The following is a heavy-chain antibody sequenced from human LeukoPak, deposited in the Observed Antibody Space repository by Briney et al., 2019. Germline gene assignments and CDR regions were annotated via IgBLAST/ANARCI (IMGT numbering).Heavy chain of an antibody. J-gene: IGHJ3*02. Sequence: GASVKVSCKASGYTFTSYGISWVRQAPGQGLEWMGWISAYNGNTNYAQKLQGRVTMTTDTPTSTAYMELRSLRSDDTAVYYCARDLFQVVPAAMGLGAFDIWGQGTMVTVSS. V-gene: IGHV1-18*04. CDR1: GYTFTSYG. D-gene: IGHD2-2*01. CDR2: ISAYNGNT. CDR3: ARDLFQVVPAAMGLGAFDI.